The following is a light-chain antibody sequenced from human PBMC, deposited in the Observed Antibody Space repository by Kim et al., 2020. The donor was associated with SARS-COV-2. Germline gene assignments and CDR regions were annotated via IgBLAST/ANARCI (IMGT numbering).Light chain of an antibody. J-gene: IGLJ2*01. CDR3: QAWDSSTVV. CDR2: QDS. Sequence: VSPGQTASITCSGDKLGDKYGCWYQQKPGQAPVLVIYQDSKRPSGIPERFSGSNSGNTATLTISGTQAMDEADDYCQAWDSSTVVFGGGTKVTGL. CDR1: KLGDKY. V-gene: IGLV3-1*01.